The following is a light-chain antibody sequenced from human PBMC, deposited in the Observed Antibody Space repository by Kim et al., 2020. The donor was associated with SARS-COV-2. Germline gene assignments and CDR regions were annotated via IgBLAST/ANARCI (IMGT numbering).Light chain of an antibody. CDR3: QVWDSSTV. V-gene: IGLV3-21*04. Sequence: SYELTQPPSVSVALGKTARITCGGNNIGSKSVHWYQQKPGQAPVLVIYYDNDRPSGIPERFSGSNSGNTATLTISRVEAGDEADYYCQVWDSSTVFG. CDR2: YDN. CDR1: NIGSKS. J-gene: IGLJ2*01.